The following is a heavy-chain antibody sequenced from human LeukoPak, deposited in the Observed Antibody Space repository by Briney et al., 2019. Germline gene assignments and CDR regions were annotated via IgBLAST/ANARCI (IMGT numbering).Heavy chain of an antibody. CDR2: ISAYNGNT. V-gene: IGHV1-18*01. CDR1: GYTFTSYG. Sequence: GASVKVSCKASGYTFTSYGISWMRQAPGQGLEWMGWISAYNGNTNYAQKLQGRVTMTTDTSTSTAYMELRSLRSDDTAVYYCARSARVVPAAIVWYFDLWGRGTLVTVSS. J-gene: IGHJ2*01. CDR3: ARSARVVPAAIVWYFDL. D-gene: IGHD2-2*01.